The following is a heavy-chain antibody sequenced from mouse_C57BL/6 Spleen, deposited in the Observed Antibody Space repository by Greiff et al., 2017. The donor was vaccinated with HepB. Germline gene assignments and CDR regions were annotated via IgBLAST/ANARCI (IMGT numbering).Heavy chain of an antibody. J-gene: IGHJ4*01. D-gene: IGHD2-4*01. CDR1: GFTFSSYA. CDR3: TREGLRFYAMDY. V-gene: IGHV5-9-1*02. CDR2: ISSGGDYI. Sequence: EVKVVESGEGLVKPGGSLKLSCAASGFTFSSYAMSWVRQTPEKRLEWVAYISSGGDYIYYADTVKGRFTISRDNARNTLYLQMSSLKSEDTAMYYCTREGLRFYAMDYWGQGTSVTVSS.